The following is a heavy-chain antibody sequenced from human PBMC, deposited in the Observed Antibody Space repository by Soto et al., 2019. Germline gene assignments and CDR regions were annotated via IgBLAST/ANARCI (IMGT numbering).Heavy chain of an antibody. CDR2: IPFSGST. V-gene: IGHV4-39*07. Sequence: PSEALSLTCTVSGGPISDEYSYWGWIRQSPGKGLEWLGDIPFSGSTYYNPSLKSRATISVDRSKNHFSLQLISATAADKAVYYCARVLSPWGQGTLVTVS. J-gene: IGHJ5*02. CDR3: ARVLSP. CDR1: GGPISDEYSY.